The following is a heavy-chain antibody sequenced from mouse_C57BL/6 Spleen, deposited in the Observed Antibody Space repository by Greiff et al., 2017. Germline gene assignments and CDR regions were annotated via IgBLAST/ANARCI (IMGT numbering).Heavy chain of an antibody. CDR2: INPNNGGT. CDR3: ARGGGNAMDY. CDR1: GYTFTDYY. V-gene: IGHV1-26*01. D-gene: IGHD1-1*02. J-gene: IGHJ4*01. Sequence: VHVKQSGPELVKPGASVKISCKASGYTFTDYYMNWVKQSHGKSLEWIGDINPNNGGTSYNQKFKGKATLTVDKSSSTAYMERRSLTSEDSAVYYCARGGGNAMDYWGQGTSVTVSS.